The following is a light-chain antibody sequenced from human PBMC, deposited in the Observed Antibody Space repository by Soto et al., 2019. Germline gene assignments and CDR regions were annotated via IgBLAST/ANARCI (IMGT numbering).Light chain of an antibody. CDR2: GAS. CDR1: QSVSCSY. CDR3: QQYGSSPGT. Sequence: EIVLTQSPGTLSLSPGERATLSCWASQSVSCSYLAWYQQKPGQAPRLLIDGASSRAAGIPTRFSGSGSGTDFSLTISRLEPEDFVVYYCQQYGSSPGTFGQGTKLEIK. J-gene: IGKJ2*01. V-gene: IGKV3-20*01.